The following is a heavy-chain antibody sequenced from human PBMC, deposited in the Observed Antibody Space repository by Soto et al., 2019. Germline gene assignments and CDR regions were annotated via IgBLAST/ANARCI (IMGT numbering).Heavy chain of an antibody. CDR3: ARDLYDSSGYLPYWYFDL. CDR1: GGSISSGGYS. Sequence: QLQLQESGSGLVKPSQTLSLTCAVSGGSISSGGYSWSWIRQPPGKGLEWIGYIYHSGSTYYNPSLKSRVTISVDRSKIQFSLKLSSVTAADTAVYYCARDLYDSSGYLPYWYFDLWGRGTLVTVSS. CDR2: IYHSGST. V-gene: IGHV4-30-2*01. D-gene: IGHD3-22*01. J-gene: IGHJ2*01.